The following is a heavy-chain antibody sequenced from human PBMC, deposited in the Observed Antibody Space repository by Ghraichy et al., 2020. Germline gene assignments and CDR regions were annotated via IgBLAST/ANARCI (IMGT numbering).Heavy chain of an antibody. CDR2: ISGSGASS. CDR1: GTTFSRFA. J-gene: IGHJ5*02. V-gene: IGHV3-23*01. CDR3: TKGVDNWNLRAAWFDP. D-gene: IGHD1-20*01. Sequence: ETLSLTCAASGTTFSRFAVNWVRQAPGKGLEWVSVISGSGASSQYAATVKDRFTISRDNSKNTVFLQLNSLRPEDTAIYYCTKGVDNWNLRAAWFDPWGQGTLVTVSS.